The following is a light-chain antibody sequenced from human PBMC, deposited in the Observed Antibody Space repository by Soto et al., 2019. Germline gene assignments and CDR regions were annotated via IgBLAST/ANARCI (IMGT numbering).Light chain of an antibody. J-gene: IGKJ4*01. V-gene: IGKV1D-13*01. CDR2: NAS. CDR3: QQFHNYPLS. CDR1: QGISSA. Sequence: AIQLTQSPSSLSASVGDRVTITCRASQGISSALAWYQQKPGKAPKLLIYNASGLESRVPSRFSGSASGTDFTLTISSLQPEDFATYYCQQFHNYPLSFGGGTKVEIK.